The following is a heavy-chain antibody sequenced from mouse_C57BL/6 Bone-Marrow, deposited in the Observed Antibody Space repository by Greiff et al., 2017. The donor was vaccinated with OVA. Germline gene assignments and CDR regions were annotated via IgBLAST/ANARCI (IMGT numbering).Heavy chain of an antibody. CDR2: ISGGGGNT. Sequence: EVKLMASGGGLVKPGGSLKLSCAASGFTFSSYTMSWVRQTPEKRLEWVATISGGGGNTYYPDSVKGRFTISRDNAKNTLYLQMSSLRSEDTALYYCASYIYYDYPYAMDYWGQGTSVTVSS. D-gene: IGHD2-4*01. J-gene: IGHJ4*01. V-gene: IGHV5-9*01. CDR1: GFTFSSYT. CDR3: ASYIYYDYPYAMDY.